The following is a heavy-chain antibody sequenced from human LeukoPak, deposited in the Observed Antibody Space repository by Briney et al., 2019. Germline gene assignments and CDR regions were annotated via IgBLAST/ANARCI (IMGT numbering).Heavy chain of an antibody. CDR1: GYTFTDYY. Sequence: ASVKVSCKASGYTFTDYYIHWVRQAPGQGLECIGWINPNSGGTNYAQRFQGRVTMTRDTSITTAYMELSRVTFDDTAVYYCARELNWRPNDYWGQGTLVTVSS. D-gene: IGHD1-1*01. V-gene: IGHV1-2*02. J-gene: IGHJ4*02. CDR3: ARELNWRPNDY. CDR2: INPNSGGT.